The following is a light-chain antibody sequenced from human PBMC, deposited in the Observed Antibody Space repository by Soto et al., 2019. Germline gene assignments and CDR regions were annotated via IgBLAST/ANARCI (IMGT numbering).Light chain of an antibody. CDR3: QQYNSYLYT. CDR2: KAS. CDR1: QSISSW. J-gene: IGKJ2*01. Sequence: DIQMTQSPSTLSASVGDRVTITCRASQSISSWLAWYQQKPGKAPKLLIYKASSLESGVPSRFSGSGSGTEFTLTISGLQPDDFATYYCQQYNSYLYTFGQGTKGDIK. V-gene: IGKV1-5*03.